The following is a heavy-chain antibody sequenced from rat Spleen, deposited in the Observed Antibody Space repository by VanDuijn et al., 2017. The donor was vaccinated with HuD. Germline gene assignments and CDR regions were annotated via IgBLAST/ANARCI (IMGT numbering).Heavy chain of an antibody. Sequence: EVQLVESGGGLVQPGRSLKLSCAASGFTFSNYDMAWVRQAPTQGLEWIASIRTGGGNTYYGDSVKGRCTISRDNARNNQYLQMDSLRSEETAKYYCARHNSGYGVMDAWGQGASVTVTS. CDR3: ARHNSGYGVMDA. J-gene: IGHJ4*01. CDR1: GFTFSNYD. CDR2: IRTGGGNT. D-gene: IGHD4-3*01. V-gene: IGHV5S13*01.